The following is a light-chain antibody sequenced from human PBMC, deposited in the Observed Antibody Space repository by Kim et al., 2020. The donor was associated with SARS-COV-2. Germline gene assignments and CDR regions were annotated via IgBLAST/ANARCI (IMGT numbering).Light chain of an antibody. CDR2: KDN. V-gene: IGLV3-1*01. CDR1: KVGVRY. CDR3: QTWDSGTVL. Sequence: VPTGQTARISCSGEKVGVRYVCWYKQNPGQSLVQVIYKDNKRPSGIPERFSGSNSGNTATLTISGTQTMDEADYSCQTWDSGTVLFGGGTKLSVL. J-gene: IGLJ3*02.